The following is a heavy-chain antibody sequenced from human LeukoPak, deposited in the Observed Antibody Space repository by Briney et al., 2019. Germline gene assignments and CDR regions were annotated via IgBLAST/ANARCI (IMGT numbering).Heavy chain of an antibody. Sequence: GGSLRPSCAASGFTFSSYAMSWVRQAPGKGLEWVSAISGSGGSTYYADSVKGRFTISRDNSKNTLYLQMNSLRAEDTAVYYCTKPSTGYSSGWYDGFKGQIDYWGQGTLVTVSS. V-gene: IGHV3-23*01. D-gene: IGHD6-19*01. CDR1: GFTFSSYA. J-gene: IGHJ4*02. CDR3: TKPSTGYSSGWYDGFKGQIDY. CDR2: ISGSGGST.